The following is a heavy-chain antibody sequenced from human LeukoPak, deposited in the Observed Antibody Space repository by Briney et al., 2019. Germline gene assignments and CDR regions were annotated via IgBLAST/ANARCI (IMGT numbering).Heavy chain of an antibody. CDR3: ARDPPGVGAAGTLSFDY. D-gene: IGHD6-13*01. Sequence: ASVKVSCKASGYTFTSYYMHWVRQAPGQGLEWMGIISPSGGSTSYAQKFQGRVTMTRDTSTSTVYMELSSLRSEDTAVYYCARDPPGVGAAGTLSFDYWGQGTLVTVSS. CDR1: GYTFTSYY. CDR2: ISPSGGST. J-gene: IGHJ4*02. V-gene: IGHV1-46*01.